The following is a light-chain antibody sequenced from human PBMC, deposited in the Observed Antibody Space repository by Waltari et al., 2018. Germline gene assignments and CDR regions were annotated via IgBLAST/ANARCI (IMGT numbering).Light chain of an antibody. J-gene: IGLJ1*01. CDR2: EVT. CDR3: NSYTRSAVYV. CDR1: SSDVGAYNY. Sequence: QSALTQPASVSGSPGQSITVSCTGTSSDVGAYNYVSWYQHHAGKAPKLIISEVTNRPSGVSDRFSASKSGNTASLTISGLQAEDEADYYCNSYTRSAVYVFGTGTTVTVL. V-gene: IGLV2-14*01.